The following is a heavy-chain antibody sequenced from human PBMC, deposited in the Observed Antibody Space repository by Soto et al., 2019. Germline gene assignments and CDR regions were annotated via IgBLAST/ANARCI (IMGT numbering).Heavy chain of an antibody. J-gene: IGHJ4*02. CDR2: IIPIFGTA. CDR3: ARESRYCSGGSCYFLPGIDY. Sequence: QVQLVQSGAEVKKPGSSVKVSSKASGSTFSSYAISWVRQAPGHGLEWMGGIIPIFGTANYAQKFQGRVTITADESTSTAYMELSSLRSEDTAVYYCARESRYCSGGSCYFLPGIDYWGQGTLVTVSS. V-gene: IGHV1-69*12. D-gene: IGHD2-15*01. CDR1: GSTFSSYA.